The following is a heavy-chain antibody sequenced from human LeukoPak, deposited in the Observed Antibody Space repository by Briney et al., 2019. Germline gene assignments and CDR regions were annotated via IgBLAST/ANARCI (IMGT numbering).Heavy chain of an antibody. J-gene: IGHJ4*02. Sequence: GGSLRLSCAASGFTFSSYAMHWVRQAPGKGLEWVAVISYDGSNKYYADSVKGRFTIPRDNSKNTLYLQMNSLRAEDTAVYYCARDVDTAMVGILDYWGQGTLVTVSS. CDR2: ISYDGSNK. CDR1: GFTFSSYA. V-gene: IGHV3-30*04. D-gene: IGHD5-18*01. CDR3: ARDVDTAMVGILDY.